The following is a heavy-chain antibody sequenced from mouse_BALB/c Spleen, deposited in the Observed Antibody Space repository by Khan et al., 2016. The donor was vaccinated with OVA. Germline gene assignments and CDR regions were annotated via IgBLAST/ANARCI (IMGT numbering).Heavy chain of an antibody. J-gene: IGHJ3*01. V-gene: IGHV2-3*01. Sequence: QVQLKQSGPGLVAPSQSLSITCTVSGSSSTSYGVSWARQTPGKGLEWLGVIWSDGNTNYHSSLKSRLTITKANSKSQVLLKLNSLQTDDTATYYCAIIFYGYDWFAYWGQGTLVTVSA. CDR1: GSSSTSYG. D-gene: IGHD2-2*01. CDR2: IWSDGNT. CDR3: AIIFYGYDWFAY.